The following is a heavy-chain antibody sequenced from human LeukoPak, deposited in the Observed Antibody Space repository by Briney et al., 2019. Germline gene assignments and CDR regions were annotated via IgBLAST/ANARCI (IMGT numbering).Heavy chain of an antibody. CDR1: GYTFTSYG. CDR3: ARGGGGGYSFDAFDI. V-gene: IGHV1-18*01. D-gene: IGHD4-23*01. J-gene: IGHJ3*02. CDR2: ISAYNGNT. Sequence: ASVKVSCKXSGYTFTSYGISWVRQAPGQGLEWMGWISAYNGNTNYTQKLQGRVTMTTDTSTSTAYMELRSLRSDDTAVYYCARGGGGGYSFDAFDIWGQGTMVTVSS.